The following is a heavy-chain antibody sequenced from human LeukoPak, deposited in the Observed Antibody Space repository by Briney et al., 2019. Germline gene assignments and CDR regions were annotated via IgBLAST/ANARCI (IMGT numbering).Heavy chain of an antibody. Sequence: PSETLSLTCAVYGGSFSGYYWSWIRQPPGKGLEWIGEINHSGSTNYNPSLKSRVTISVDTSKNQFSLKLSSVTAADTAVYYCASSDFSGWYPFDYWGQGTLVTVSS. J-gene: IGHJ4*02. D-gene: IGHD6-19*01. V-gene: IGHV4-34*01. CDR3: ASSDFSGWYPFDY. CDR2: INHSGST. CDR1: GGSFSGYY.